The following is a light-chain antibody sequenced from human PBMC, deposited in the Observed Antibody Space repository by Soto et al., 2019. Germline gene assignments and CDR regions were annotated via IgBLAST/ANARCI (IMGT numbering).Light chain of an antibody. CDR3: MQALQTLT. V-gene: IGKV2-28*01. J-gene: IGKJ4*01. Sequence: DLVMTQSPLSLPVTPGEPASISCRSSQSLLHSNGYNYLDWYLQKPGQSPQLLIYLGSNRASGVPDRFSGSGSGTDFTLKISRVEAEDVGVSYCMQALQTLTFGGGTKVEIK. CDR1: QSLLHSNGYNY. CDR2: LGS.